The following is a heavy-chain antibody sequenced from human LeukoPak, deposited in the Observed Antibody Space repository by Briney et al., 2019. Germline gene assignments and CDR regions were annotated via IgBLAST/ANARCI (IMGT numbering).Heavy chain of an antibody. V-gene: IGHV4-39*01. CDR1: GGSISSSSYY. J-gene: IGHJ4*02. CDR2: IYYSGST. Sequence: PETLSLTCTVSGGSISSSSYYWGWIRQPPGKGLEWIGSIYYSGSTYYNPSLKSRVTISVDTSKNQFSLKLSSVTAADTAVYYCARQPYSSSWYFDYWGQGTLVTVSS. D-gene: IGHD6-13*01. CDR3: ARQPYSSSWYFDY.